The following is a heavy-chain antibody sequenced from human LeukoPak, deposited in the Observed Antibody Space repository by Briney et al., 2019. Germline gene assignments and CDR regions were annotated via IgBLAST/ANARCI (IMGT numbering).Heavy chain of an antibody. V-gene: IGHV1-2*02. D-gene: IGHD3-22*01. J-gene: IGHJ4*02. CDR2: INPTRGGT. CDR1: GYTFTGYY. Sequence: ASVKLSCKASGYTFTGYYMHWVRQAPGHGLRWRGWINPTRGGTNYAQKFQGRVTMTRDTSSSTAYMELSRLRSDDTAVYYCARVADYYDSSGYDTYWGQGTLVTVSS. CDR3: ARVADYYDSSGYDTY.